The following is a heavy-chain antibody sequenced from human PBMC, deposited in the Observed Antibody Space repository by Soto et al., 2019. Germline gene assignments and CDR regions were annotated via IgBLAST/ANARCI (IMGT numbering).Heavy chain of an antibody. J-gene: IGHJ4*02. CDR3: AKDRFRSSDLDY. V-gene: IGHV3-30*18. CDR1: GFTFSSYD. D-gene: IGHD6-19*01. CDR2: ISYDGSNK. Sequence: QVQLVESGGGVVQPEVSLRLSCAASGFTFSSYDMHWVRQAPGKGLEWVAVISYDGSNKYYADSVRGRFTISRDNSKNTLDLQMTSLRAEDTAVYYCAKDRFRSSDLDYWDQGTLLTVCS.